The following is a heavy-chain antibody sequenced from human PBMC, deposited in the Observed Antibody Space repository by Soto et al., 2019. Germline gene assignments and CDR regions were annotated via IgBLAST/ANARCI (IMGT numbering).Heavy chain of an antibody. CDR3: AKEESSGCYSSWDYYGMDV. V-gene: IGHV3-30*18. J-gene: IGHJ6*02. CDR1: GFTFSSYG. CDR2: ISYDGSNK. D-gene: IGHD6-19*01. Sequence: QVQLVESGGGVVQPGRSLRLSCAASGFTFSSYGMHWVRQAPGKGLDWVAVISYDGSNKYYADSVKGRFTISRDNSKNTLYLQMNSLRAEDTAVYYCAKEESSGCYSSWDYYGMDVCGQGTTVTVSS.